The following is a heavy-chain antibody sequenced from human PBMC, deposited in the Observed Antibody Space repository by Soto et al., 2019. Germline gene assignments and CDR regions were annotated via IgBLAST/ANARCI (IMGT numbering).Heavy chain of an antibody. V-gene: IGHV1-69*13. CDR1: GGTFSSYA. D-gene: IGHD2-15*01. J-gene: IGHJ4*02. Sequence: SVKVSCKASGGTFSSYAISWVRQAPGQGLEWMGGIIPIFGTANYAQKFQGRVTITADESTSTAYMELSSLRSEDTAVYYCARLGYCSGGSCYWSGPDYWGQGTLVTVSS. CDR2: IIPIFGTA. CDR3: ARLGYCSGGSCYWSGPDY.